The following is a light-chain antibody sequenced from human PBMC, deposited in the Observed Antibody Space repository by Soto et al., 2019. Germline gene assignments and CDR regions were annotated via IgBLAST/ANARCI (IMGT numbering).Light chain of an antibody. CDR2: GAS. Sequence: EIVLTQSPGTLSLSPGERATLSCGASQSVTSNYLAWYQQKPGQAPRLLIFGASIRVKGIPDRFIGSGSGTDFTLTISRLEPKEFAVYDCQQYVTSLTTFGQETKMDI. CDR3: QQYVTSLTT. CDR1: QSVTSNY. J-gene: IGKJ1*01. V-gene: IGKV3-20*01.